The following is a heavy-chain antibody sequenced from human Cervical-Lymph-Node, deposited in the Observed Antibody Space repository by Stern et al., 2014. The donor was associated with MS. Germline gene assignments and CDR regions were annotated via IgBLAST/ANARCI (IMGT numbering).Heavy chain of an antibody. J-gene: IGHJ4*02. D-gene: IGHD4-23*01. CDR1: GFTFSSYS. Sequence: EVQLVESGGGLVKPGGSLRLSCAASGFTFSSYSMNWVRQAPGKGLEWVASISSGGSYRYYADSLKGRFTISRDNAKNSLYLQMNSLRAEDTAVYYCARGRGGNYRHYFDYWGQGTLVTVSS. V-gene: IGHV3-21*01. CDR3: ARGRGGNYRHYFDY. CDR2: ISSGGSYR.